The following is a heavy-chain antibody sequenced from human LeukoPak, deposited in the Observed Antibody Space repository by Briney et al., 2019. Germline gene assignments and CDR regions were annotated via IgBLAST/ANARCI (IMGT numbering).Heavy chain of an antibody. Sequence: ASVKVSCKASGYTFTSYDINWVRQATGQGLEWMGWMNPNSGNTGYAQKFQGRVTMTRNTSISTAYMELSSLRSEDTAVYYCARAGTYYYDSSGYWAFDIWGQGTMVTVSS. V-gene: IGHV1-8*01. CDR1: GYTFTSYD. J-gene: IGHJ3*02. CDR2: MNPNSGNT. CDR3: ARAGTYYYDSSGYWAFDI. D-gene: IGHD3-22*01.